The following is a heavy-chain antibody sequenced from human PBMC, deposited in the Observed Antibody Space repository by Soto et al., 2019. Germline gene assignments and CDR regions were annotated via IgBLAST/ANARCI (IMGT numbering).Heavy chain of an antibody. CDR3: ARGNYDSGGNSYFDY. D-gene: IGHD3-22*01. J-gene: IGHJ4*02. CDR1: GYILTSYN. V-gene: IGHV1-46*01. CDR2: INPSGGST. Sequence: GASVKVSCKASGYILTSYNMYWVRQAPGQGLEWMGIINPSGGSTSYAQKFQGRVTMTTDTSTSTVYMELSSLRSEDTAVYYCARGNYDSGGNSYFDYWGQGTLVTVSS.